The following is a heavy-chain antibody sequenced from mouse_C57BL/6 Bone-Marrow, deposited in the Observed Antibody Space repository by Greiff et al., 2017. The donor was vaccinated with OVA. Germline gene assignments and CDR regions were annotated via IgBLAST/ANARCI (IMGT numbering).Heavy chain of an antibody. CDR2: ISSGGSYT. V-gene: IGHV5-6*01. CDR3: ARPDYDFLFAY. J-gene: IGHJ3*01. CDR1: GFTFSSYG. Sequence: EVNVVESGGDLVKPGGSLKLSCAASGFTFSSYGMSWVRQTPDKRLEWVATISSGGSYTYYPDSVKGRFTISRDNAKNTLYLQMSSLKSEDTAMYYCARPDYDFLFAYWGQGTLVTVSA. D-gene: IGHD2-4*01.